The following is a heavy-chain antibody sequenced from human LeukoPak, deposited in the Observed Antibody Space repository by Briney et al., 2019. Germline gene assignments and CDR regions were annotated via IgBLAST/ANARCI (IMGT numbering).Heavy chain of an antibody. CDR2: INSDGSST. CDR3: ARDRGRPAVAGPCYGMDV. J-gene: IGHJ6*02. V-gene: IGHV3-74*01. D-gene: IGHD6-19*01. CDR1: GFTFSSHW. Sequence: GGSLRLSCAASGFTFSSHWMHWVRQVPGKGLVWVSRINSDGSSTSNADSVKGRFTISRDNAKNTLFLQMNSLRAEDTAVYYCARDRGRPAVAGPCYGMDVWGRGTTVTVSS.